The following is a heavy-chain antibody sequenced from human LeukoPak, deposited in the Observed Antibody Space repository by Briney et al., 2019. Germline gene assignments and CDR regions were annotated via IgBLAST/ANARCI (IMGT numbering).Heavy chain of an antibody. D-gene: IGHD2-15*01. CDR3: ARQVPGCSGGSCYSGWFDP. CDR2: IYPGDSDT. Sequence: GESLKISCKGSGYSFTSYWIGWVRQMPGKGLEWVGIIYPGDSDTGYSPSFQGQVTMSADKSISTAYLQWSSLKASDTAMYYCARQVPGCSGGSCYSGWFDPWGQGTLVTVSS. CDR1: GYSFTSYW. J-gene: IGHJ5*02. V-gene: IGHV5-51*01.